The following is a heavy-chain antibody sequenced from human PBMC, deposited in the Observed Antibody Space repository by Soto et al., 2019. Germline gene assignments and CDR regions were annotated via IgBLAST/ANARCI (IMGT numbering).Heavy chain of an antibody. Sequence: GGSLRLSCAASGFTFSSYSMNWVRQAPGKGLEWVSYISSSSSTIYYADSVKGRFTISRDNAKNSLYLQMNSLRAEDTAVYYCARDYSSSSYMDVWGKGTTVTVSS. J-gene: IGHJ6*03. CDR3: ARDYSSSSYMDV. V-gene: IGHV3-48*01. CDR2: ISSSSSTI. D-gene: IGHD6-6*01. CDR1: GFTFSSYS.